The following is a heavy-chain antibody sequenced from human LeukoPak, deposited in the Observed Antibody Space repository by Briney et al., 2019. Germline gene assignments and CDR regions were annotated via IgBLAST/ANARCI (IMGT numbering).Heavy chain of an antibody. CDR2: IIPIFGTA. D-gene: IGHD4-23*01. CDR1: GGTFSSYA. Sequence: ASVKLSCKASGGTFSSYAISWVRQAPGQGLEWMGGIIPIFGTANYAQKFQGRVTITTDESTSTAYMELSSLRSEDTAVYYCARPETDYGGTRRGGAFDIWGQGTMVTVSS. J-gene: IGHJ3*02. V-gene: IGHV1-69*05. CDR3: ARPETDYGGTRRGGAFDI.